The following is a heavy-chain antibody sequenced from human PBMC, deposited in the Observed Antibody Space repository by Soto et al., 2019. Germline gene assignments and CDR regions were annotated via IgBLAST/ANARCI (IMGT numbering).Heavy chain of an antibody. Sequence: SETLSLTCTVSGGSISSSGYYWSWIRQHPGKGLEWIGYIYYSGSTYYNPSLKSRVTISVDTSKNQFSLKLSSVTAADTAVYYCARGDGYRSGPNYWGQGTLVTVS. D-gene: IGHD6-19*01. V-gene: IGHV4-31*03. J-gene: IGHJ4*02. CDR2: IYYSGST. CDR3: ARGDGYRSGPNY. CDR1: GGSISSSGYY.